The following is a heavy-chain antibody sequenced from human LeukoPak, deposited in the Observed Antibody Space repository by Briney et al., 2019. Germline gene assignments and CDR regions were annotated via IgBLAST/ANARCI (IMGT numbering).Heavy chain of an antibody. CDR2: INHSGST. CDR3: ARARLAYCGGDCYLLRSYGMDV. J-gene: IGHJ6*02. Sequence: SETLSLTCAVSGGSFSGYYWSWIRQPPGKGLEWVGEINHSGSTNYTTSHKSRVTLSVDKSKTQYSLKLSSVTAADTAVYYCARARLAYCGGDCYLLRSYGMDVWGQGTTVTVSS. D-gene: IGHD2-21*02. CDR1: GGSFSGYY. V-gene: IGHV4-34*01.